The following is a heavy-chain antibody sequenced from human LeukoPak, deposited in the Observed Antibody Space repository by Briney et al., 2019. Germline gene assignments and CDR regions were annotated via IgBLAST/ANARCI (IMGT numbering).Heavy chain of an antibody. V-gene: IGHV5-51*01. CDR1: GYSFTRNW. J-gene: IGHJ2*01. CDR2: IYPGDSDT. D-gene: IGHD4-23*01. Sequence: GESLKISCKGSGYSFTRNWIGWVRQMPGKGLEWMAIIYPGDSDTRYSPSFQGQVTISADKSINTAYLQWSSLKASDIAMYYCARRVVNNRNWYFDLWGRGTLVTVSS. CDR3: ARRVVNNRNWYFDL.